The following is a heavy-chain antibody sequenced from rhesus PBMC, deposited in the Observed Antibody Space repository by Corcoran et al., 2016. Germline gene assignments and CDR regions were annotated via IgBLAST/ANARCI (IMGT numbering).Heavy chain of an antibody. J-gene: IGHJ4*01. CDR2: IYWDDDT. CDR1: GFSLSTSGVR. CDR3: ARGSYYGSGPLDY. V-gene: IGHV2S1*01. D-gene: IGHD3-28*01. Sequence: QVTLKESGPALVKPTQTLTLTCTFHGFSLSTSGVRVGWIRQPTGKALDWLGIIYWDDDTNYSTTLKSKLTIAKECAKNRVVLTMTNMDRVDTATYYCARGSYYGSGPLDYWGQGVLVTVSS.